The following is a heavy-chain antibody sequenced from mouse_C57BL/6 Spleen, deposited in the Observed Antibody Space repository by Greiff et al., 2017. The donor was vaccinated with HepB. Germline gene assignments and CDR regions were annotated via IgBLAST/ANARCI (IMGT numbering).Heavy chain of an antibody. J-gene: IGHJ2*01. Sequence: QVQLQQPGAELVKPGASVKMSCKASGYTFTSYWITWVKQRPGQGLEWIGDIYPGSGSTNYNEKFKSKATLTVDTSSSTAYMQLSSLTSEDSAVYYCARCYYGSGYVDYWGQGTTLTVSS. CDR3: ARCYYGSGYVDY. D-gene: IGHD1-1*01. V-gene: IGHV1-55*01. CDR2: IYPGSGST. CDR1: GYTFTSYW.